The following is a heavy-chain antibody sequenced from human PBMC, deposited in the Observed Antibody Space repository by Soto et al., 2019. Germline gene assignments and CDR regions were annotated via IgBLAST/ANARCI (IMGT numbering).Heavy chain of an antibody. D-gene: IGHD1-26*01. CDR3: AREFAVKTLLNSGGLHVDH. CDR1: GYTFTYNF. CDR2: IHPTSGAT. J-gene: IGHJ4*02. Sequence: QGRLVQSVAEVKKPCASVKVSCKASGYTFTYNFIHWVRQSPGPGLEGMGWIHPTSGATKYLWKFQWMVTMTRDTSIRTANLELSSLRSDDTAVYFCAREFAVKTLLNSGGLHVDHWGQGSLVTVSS. V-gene: IGHV1-2*02.